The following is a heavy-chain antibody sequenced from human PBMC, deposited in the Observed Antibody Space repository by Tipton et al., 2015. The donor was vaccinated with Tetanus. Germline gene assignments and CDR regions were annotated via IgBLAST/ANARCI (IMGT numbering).Heavy chain of an antibody. Sequence: TLSLTCTVSGGSLRGGDHYWSWIRQPPGKGLEWLAYVSSSGSTNSNYSLKSRITVSRDTSKNQFSLKLSSVTAADTAVYYCARGSGWADFWGQGTQVTVPS. CDR3: ARGSGWADF. J-gene: IGHJ4*02. D-gene: IGHD6-19*01. CDR2: VSSSGST. CDR1: GGSLRGGDHY. V-gene: IGHV4-61*08.